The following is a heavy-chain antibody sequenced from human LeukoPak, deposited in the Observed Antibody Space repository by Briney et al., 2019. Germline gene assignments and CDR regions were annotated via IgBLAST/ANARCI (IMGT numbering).Heavy chain of an antibody. Sequence: ASVKVSCKASGYTFTSYDINWVRQAPGQGLEWMGWINTNTGNPTYAQGFTGRFVFSLDTSVSTAYLQISSLKAEDTAVYYCATRITMVRGVIEGEYYMDVWGKGTTVTVSS. D-gene: IGHD3-10*01. CDR2: INTNTGNP. J-gene: IGHJ6*03. CDR1: GYTFTSYD. CDR3: ATRITMVRGVIEGEYYMDV. V-gene: IGHV7-4-1*02.